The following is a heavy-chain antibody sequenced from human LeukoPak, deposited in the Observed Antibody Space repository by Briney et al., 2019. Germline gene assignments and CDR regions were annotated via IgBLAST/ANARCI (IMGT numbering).Heavy chain of an antibody. J-gene: IGHJ2*01. CDR2: IYTSGST. CDR1: GGSISSGSYY. CDR3: ARGGDSSGYYYGYFDL. D-gene: IGHD3-22*01. V-gene: IGHV4-61*02. Sequence: SQTLSLTCTVSGGSISSGSYYWSWIRQPAGKGLEWIGRIYTSGSTNYNPSLKSRVTISVDTSKNQFSLKLSSVTAADTAVYYCARGGDSSGYYYGYFDLWGRGTLVTVSS.